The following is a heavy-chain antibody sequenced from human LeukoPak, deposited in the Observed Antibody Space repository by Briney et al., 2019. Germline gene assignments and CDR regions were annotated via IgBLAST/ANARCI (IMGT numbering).Heavy chain of an antibody. Sequence: GGSLRLSCAASGFTFDDYAMHWVRQAPGKGLEWVSLISGDGGSTYYADSVKGRFTISRDNSKNSLYLQMNSLRTEDTALYYCAKDIFDVDTAMAVTGIAARSLDYWGQGTLVTVSS. J-gene: IGHJ4*02. V-gene: IGHV3-43*02. CDR2: ISGDGGST. CDR1: GFTFDDYA. CDR3: AKDIFDVDTAMAVTGIAARSLDY. D-gene: IGHD5-18*01.